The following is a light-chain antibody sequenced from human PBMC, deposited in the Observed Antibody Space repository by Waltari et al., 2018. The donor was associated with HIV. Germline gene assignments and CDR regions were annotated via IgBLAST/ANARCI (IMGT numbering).Light chain of an antibody. V-gene: IGLV1-51*01. CDR1: SSNIGKNF. J-gene: IGLJ2*01. CDR3: GTWDSSLSGVV. CDR2: DNN. Sequence: QSVLTQPPSVSAAPGPKVTISCSGSSSNIGKNFVSWYKQLPGAAPNPLIYDNNKRPSGIPDRFSGSKSGTSATLGITGLQTGDEADYYCGTWDSSLSGVVFGGGTKLTVL.